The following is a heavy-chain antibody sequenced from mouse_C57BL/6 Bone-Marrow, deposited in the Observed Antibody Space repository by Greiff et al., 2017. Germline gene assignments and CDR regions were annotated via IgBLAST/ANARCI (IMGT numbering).Heavy chain of an antibody. J-gene: IGHJ4*01. CDR2: IYPRSGNT. Sequence: QVQLQQPGAELARPGASVKLSCKASGYTFTSYGISWVKQRPGQGLEWIGNIYPRSGNTYYNEKFKGKATLTADKSSSTAYMELRSLTSEDSAVYFCARGSYYSSLGSMDYWGQGASVNVSS. D-gene: IGHD2-5*01. CDR3: ARGSYYSSLGSMDY. V-gene: IGHV1-81*01. CDR1: GYTFTSYG.